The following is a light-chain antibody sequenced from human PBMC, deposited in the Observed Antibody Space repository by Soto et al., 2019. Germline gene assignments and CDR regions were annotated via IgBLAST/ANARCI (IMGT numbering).Light chain of an antibody. CDR3: QQYNIWPPLT. V-gene: IGKV3-15*01. CDR2: GAS. Sequence: EIVMTQSPATLSVSPGESATLSCRASQNVISHLAWYQQKPGQAPRLLIYGASTRATGVPARFSGSGSGTEFTLTISSLQSEDFAVYYCQQYNIWPPLTFGGGTKVDIK. J-gene: IGKJ4*01. CDR1: QNVISH.